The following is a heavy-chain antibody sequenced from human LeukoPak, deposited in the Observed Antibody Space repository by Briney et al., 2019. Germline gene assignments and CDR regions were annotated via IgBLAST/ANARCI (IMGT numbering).Heavy chain of an antibody. D-gene: IGHD3-22*01. CDR3: ARVYYDSSGYYLFFDY. J-gene: IGHJ4*02. CDR1: GFTFSSYW. V-gene: IGHV3-7*01. Sequence: PGGSLRLSCAASGFTFSSYWMSWVRQAPGKGLEWVANIKQDGSEKYYADSVKGRFTISRDNAKNSLYLQMNSLRAEDTAVYYCARVYYDSSGYYLFFDYRGQGTLVTVSS. CDR2: IKQDGSEK.